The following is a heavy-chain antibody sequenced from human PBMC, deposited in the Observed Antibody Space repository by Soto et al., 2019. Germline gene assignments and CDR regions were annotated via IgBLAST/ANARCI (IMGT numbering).Heavy chain of an antibody. D-gene: IGHD6-19*01. CDR2: IYYSGST. V-gene: IGHV4-59*08. CDR3: ARLQDGYSSGWYMVNWFDP. J-gene: IGHJ5*02. Sequence: PSETLSLTCTVSGGSISSYYWSWIRQPPGKGLERIGYIYYSGSTNYNPSLKSRVTISVDTSKNQFSLKLSSVTAADTAVYYCARLQDGYSSGWYMVNWFDPWGQGTLVTVSS. CDR1: GGSISSYY.